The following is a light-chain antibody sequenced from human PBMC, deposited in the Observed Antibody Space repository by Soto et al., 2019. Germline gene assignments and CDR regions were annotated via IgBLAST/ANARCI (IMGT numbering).Light chain of an antibody. Sequence: QSVLTQPASVSGSPGQSITISCTGTSSDVGYYDFVAWYQQYPGKAPKVIIYEVTNRPSGVSNRFSGSKSGNTASLTISGLQAEDEADYYCSSCTSTSTPYVFGSGTKLTVL. CDR2: EVT. CDR1: SSDVGYYDF. CDR3: SSCTSTSTPYV. V-gene: IGLV2-14*01. J-gene: IGLJ1*01.